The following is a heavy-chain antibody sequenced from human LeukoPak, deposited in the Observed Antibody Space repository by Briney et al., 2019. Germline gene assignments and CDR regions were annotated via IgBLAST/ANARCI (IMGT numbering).Heavy chain of an antibody. CDR3: ASTFNYGDYVRPLYYFDY. Sequence: SETLSLTCTVSGGSISSYYWSWIRQPPGKGLEWIGYIYYSGSTNYNPSLKSRVTISVDTSKNQFSLKLSSVTAADTAVYYCASTFNYGDYVRPLYYFDYWGQGTLVTVSS. CDR2: IYYSGST. J-gene: IGHJ4*02. D-gene: IGHD4-17*01. V-gene: IGHV4-59*01. CDR1: GGSISSYY.